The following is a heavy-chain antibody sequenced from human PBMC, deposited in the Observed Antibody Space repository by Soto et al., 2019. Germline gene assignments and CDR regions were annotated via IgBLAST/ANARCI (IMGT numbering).Heavy chain of an antibody. CDR1: GGSISSGDYY. CDR3: ARELGDNYYYGMDV. D-gene: IGHD3-10*01. V-gene: IGHV4-30-4*01. Sequence: ASETLSLTCTVSGGSISSGDYYWSWIRQPPGKGLEWIGYIYYSGSTYYNPSLKSRVTISVDTSKNQFSLKLSSVTAADTAVYYCARELGDNYYYGMDVWGQGTTVTVSS. J-gene: IGHJ6*02. CDR2: IYYSGST.